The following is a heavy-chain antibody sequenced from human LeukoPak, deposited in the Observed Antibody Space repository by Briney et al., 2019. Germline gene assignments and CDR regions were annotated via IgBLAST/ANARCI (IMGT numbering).Heavy chain of an antibody. V-gene: IGHV3-23*01. J-gene: IGHJ6*02. Sequence: GGSLRLSCAASGFTFSSYSMSWVRQAPGKGLEWVSTFSGRGGRTDYADSVKGRFTISRDNSQNRLYLQMNSLRAEDTAVYYCAKRFMDGNYGLGWGYYYYYGMDVWGQGTTVTVSS. CDR3: AKRFMDGNYGLGWGYYYYYGMDV. CDR1: GFTFSSYS. D-gene: IGHD4-17*01. CDR2: FSGRGGRT.